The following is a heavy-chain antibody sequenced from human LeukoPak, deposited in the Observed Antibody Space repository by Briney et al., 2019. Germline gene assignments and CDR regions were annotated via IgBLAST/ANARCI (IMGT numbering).Heavy chain of an antibody. CDR3: ARVSDKYSSGWYRYFDY. CDR2: ISSSSSYI. CDR1: GSTFSSYS. D-gene: IGHD6-19*01. V-gene: IGHV3-21*01. J-gene: IGHJ4*02. Sequence: GGSLRLSCAASGSTFSSYSMNWVRQAPGKGLEWVSSISSSSSYIYYADSVKGRFTISRDNAKNSLYLQMNSLRAEDTAVYYCARVSDKYSSGWYRYFDYWGQGTLVTVSS.